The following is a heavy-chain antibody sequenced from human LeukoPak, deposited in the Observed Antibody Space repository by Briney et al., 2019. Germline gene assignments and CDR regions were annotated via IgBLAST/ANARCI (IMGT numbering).Heavy chain of an antibody. J-gene: IGHJ5*02. CDR2: FDPEDGET. Sequence: ASVKVSCKVSGYTLTELSMHWVRQAPGKGLEWMGGFDPEDGETIYAQKFQGRVTMTRDTSTSTVYMKLSSLRSEDTAVYYCARDGNWNDVSWFDPWGQGTRVTVSS. CDR1: GYTLTELS. V-gene: IGHV1-24*01. CDR3: ARDGNWNDVSWFDP. D-gene: IGHD1-20*01.